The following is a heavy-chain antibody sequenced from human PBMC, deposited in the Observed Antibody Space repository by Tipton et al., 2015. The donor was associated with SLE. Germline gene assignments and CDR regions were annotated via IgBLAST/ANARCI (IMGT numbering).Heavy chain of an antibody. CDR1: GYAFTDYF. D-gene: IGHD1-26*01. Sequence: QLVQSGAEVKKPGASVKVSCKASGYAFTDYFVHWVRQAPGKGLEWVSSISSSSDYIYYTDSVKGRFTISRDNAKSSLYLQKDSLRVEDTAVYYCAGGSGTYHGPFNYWGQGTLVTVSS. CDR2: ISSSSDYI. CDR3: AGGSGTYHGPFNY. J-gene: IGHJ4*02. V-gene: IGHV3-21*01.